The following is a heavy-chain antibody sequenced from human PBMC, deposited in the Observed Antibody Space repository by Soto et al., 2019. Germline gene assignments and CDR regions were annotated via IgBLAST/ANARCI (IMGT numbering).Heavy chain of an antibody. D-gene: IGHD6-19*01. CDR1: GFIFISYG. Sequence: QVQLVESGGGVVQPGRSLRLSCAASGFIFISYGMHWVRQSPGKGLEWVALISYDGTNKYYADSMKGRFTISRDNSKNMVSLQMNSLRAEDTAVYYCAKTGSGWYFDYWGQGTLVTVSS. J-gene: IGHJ4*02. V-gene: IGHV3-30*18. CDR2: ISYDGTNK. CDR3: AKTGSGWYFDY.